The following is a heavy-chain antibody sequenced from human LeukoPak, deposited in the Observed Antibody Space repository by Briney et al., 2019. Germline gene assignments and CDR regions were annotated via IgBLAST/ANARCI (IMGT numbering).Heavy chain of an antibody. Sequence: GGSLRLSCAASGFTFSSYGMHWVRQAPGKGLEWVAVISYDGSNKYYADSAKGRFTISRDNSKNTLYLQMNSLRAEDTAVYYCAKDPSEGYYYDSSGYYDYWGQGTLVTVSS. CDR2: ISYDGSNK. V-gene: IGHV3-30*18. J-gene: IGHJ4*02. D-gene: IGHD3-22*01. CDR1: GFTFSSYG. CDR3: AKDPSEGYYYDSSGYYDY.